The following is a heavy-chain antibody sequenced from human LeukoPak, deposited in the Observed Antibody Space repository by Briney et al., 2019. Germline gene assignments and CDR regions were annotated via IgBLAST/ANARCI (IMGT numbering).Heavy chain of an antibody. J-gene: IGHJ4*02. CDR2: ISGSGGST. CDR1: GFTFSSYA. V-gene: IGHV3-23*01. D-gene: IGHD2-2*01. Sequence: GGSLRLSCAASGFTFSSYAMSWVRQAPGKGLEWVSAISGSGGSTYYADSVKGRFTISRDNSKNTLYLQMNSLRAEDTAVYYCAKDELAGRYCSSTSRYLEPSYWGQGTLVTVSS. CDR3: AKDELAGRYCSSTSRYLEPSY.